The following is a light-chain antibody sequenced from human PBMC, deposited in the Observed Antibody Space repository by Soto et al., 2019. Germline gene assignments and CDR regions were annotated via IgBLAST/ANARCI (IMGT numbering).Light chain of an antibody. CDR2: AAS. J-gene: IGKJ3*01. CDR3: QQSYSTPFT. Sequence: DIQMTQSPSSLSASVGDRVTITCRASQSISSYLNWYQQKPGKAPKLLIYAASSLQSGVPSRFSGSGSGTYFTLTISSLQPEDFATYSCQQSYSTPFTFGPGTKVDIK. V-gene: IGKV1-39*01. CDR1: QSISSY.